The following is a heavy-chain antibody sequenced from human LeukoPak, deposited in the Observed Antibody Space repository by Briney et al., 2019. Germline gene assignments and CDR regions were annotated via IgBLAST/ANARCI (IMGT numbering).Heavy chain of an antibody. D-gene: IGHD6-13*01. Sequence: SVKVSCKASGGTFSSYAISWVRQAPGQGLEWMGRIIPILGIANYAQRFQGRVTITADKSTSTAYMELSSLRSEDTAVYYCARGERIAADHDAFDIWGQGTMVTVSS. CDR1: GGTFSSYA. CDR2: IIPILGIA. J-gene: IGHJ3*02. CDR3: ARGERIAADHDAFDI. V-gene: IGHV1-69*04.